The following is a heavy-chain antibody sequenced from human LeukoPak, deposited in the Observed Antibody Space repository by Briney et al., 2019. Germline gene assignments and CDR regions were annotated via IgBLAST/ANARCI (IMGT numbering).Heavy chain of an antibody. Sequence: SETLSLTCTVSGFSISTNDYFWGWIRQPPGMGLEWIGSISYSESSQYNPSLKSRVTISVDTSKNQFSLNLSSVTAADTAVYYCAREGDKYANWFDTWGQGTLVTVSS. CDR3: AREGDKYANWFDT. CDR2: ISYSESS. CDR1: GFSISTNDYF. D-gene: IGHD2-21*02. J-gene: IGHJ5*02. V-gene: IGHV4-39*07.